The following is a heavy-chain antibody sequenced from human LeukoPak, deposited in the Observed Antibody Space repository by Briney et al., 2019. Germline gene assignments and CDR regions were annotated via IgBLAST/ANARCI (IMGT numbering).Heavy chain of an antibody. D-gene: IGHD6-19*01. CDR1: GGSISSSSYY. Sequence: SETLSLTCTVSGGSISSSSYYWGWIRQPPGKGLEWIGSIYYSGSTYYNPSLKSRVTISVDTSKNQFSLKLSSATAADTAVYYCERQSGSGWYLELYYYMDVWGKGTTVTISS. J-gene: IGHJ6*03. CDR2: IYYSGST. V-gene: IGHV4-39*01. CDR3: ERQSGSGWYLELYYYMDV.